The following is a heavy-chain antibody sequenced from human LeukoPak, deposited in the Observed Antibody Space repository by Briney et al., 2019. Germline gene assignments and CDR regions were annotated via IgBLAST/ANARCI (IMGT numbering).Heavy chain of an antibody. Sequence: GGSLRLSCAASGFTFSIYEMNWVRQAPGKGLEWVLYITTSGSIIHYADSVKGRFTISRDNAKNSLYLQMNSLRAEDTAVYYCTRTQYSSGWTFDYWGQGTLVTVSS. V-gene: IGHV3-48*03. J-gene: IGHJ4*02. CDR3: TRTQYSSGWTFDY. CDR1: GFTFSIYE. CDR2: ITTSGSII. D-gene: IGHD6-19*01.